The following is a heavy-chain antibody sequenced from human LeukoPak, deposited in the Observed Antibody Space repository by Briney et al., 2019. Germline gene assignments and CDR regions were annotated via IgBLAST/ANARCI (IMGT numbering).Heavy chain of an antibody. CDR1: GGSISNTNW. V-gene: IGHV4-4*02. CDR3: AREIGGYASGSYYNGMFDY. J-gene: IGHJ4*02. CDR2: ISLTGLT. Sequence: SETLSLTCGVSGGSISNTNWWSWVRQPPGQGLEWIGEISLTGLTHYNPSLKSRVTISVDTSKNQFSLNLSSVTAADTAVYYCAREIGGYASGSYYNGMFDYWGQGTLVTVSS. D-gene: IGHD3-10*01.